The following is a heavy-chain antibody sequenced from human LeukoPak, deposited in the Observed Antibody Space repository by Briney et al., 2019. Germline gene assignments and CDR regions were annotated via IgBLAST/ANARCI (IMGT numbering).Heavy chain of an antibody. D-gene: IGHD2-15*01. CDR2: IYYTGST. J-gene: IGHJ5*02. Sequence: SETLSLTCTVSDGSINGYYWSWIRQSPGKGLESPGYIYYTGSTYYNPSLKSRVTISVDTSKNQFSLRLSSVTAADTAVYYCARSIVATISNWFDPWGQGTLVTVSS. CDR1: DGSINGYY. CDR3: ARSIVATISNWFDP. V-gene: IGHV4-59*12.